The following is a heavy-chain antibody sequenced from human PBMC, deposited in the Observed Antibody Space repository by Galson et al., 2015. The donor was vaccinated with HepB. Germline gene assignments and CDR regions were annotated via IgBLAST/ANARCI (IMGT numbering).Heavy chain of an antibody. CDR3: ATECVGAARRSLYYYGMDV. Sequence: VKVSCKVSGYTLTELSMHWVRQAPGKGLEWMGGFDPEDGETIYAQKFQGRVTMTEDTSTDTAYMELSSLRSEDTAVYYCATECVGAARRSLYYYGMDVWGQGTTVTVSS. D-gene: IGHD6-6*01. V-gene: IGHV1-24*01. CDR2: FDPEDGET. CDR1: GYTLTELS. J-gene: IGHJ6*02.